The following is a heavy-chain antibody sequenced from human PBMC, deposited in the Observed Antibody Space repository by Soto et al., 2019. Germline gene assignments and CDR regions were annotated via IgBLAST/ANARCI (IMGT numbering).Heavy chain of an antibody. CDR1: GSSMSDYY. D-gene: IGHD3-10*01. CDR3: RRVPLDYPYGADF. V-gene: IGHV4-59*01. J-gene: IGHJ4*02. Sequence: QVQLQESGPGLVKPSGTLSLTCHVSGSSMSDYYWSWIRQSPGKGLEWFGYIYHTGTTNYNPPLKSRVTMSIDTSSNQFSLRVRSVTAADTAVYFCRRVPLDYPYGADFWGKGTLVTVSS. CDR2: IYHTGTT.